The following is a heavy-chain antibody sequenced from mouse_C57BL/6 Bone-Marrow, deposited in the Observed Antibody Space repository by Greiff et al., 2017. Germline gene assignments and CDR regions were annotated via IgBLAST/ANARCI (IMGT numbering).Heavy chain of an antibody. CDR1: GFTFSSYT. Sequence: DVMLVESGGGLVKPGGSLKLSCAASGFTFSSYTMSWVRQTPEKRLEWVATISGGGGNTYYPDSVKGRFTISRDNAKNTLYLQMSSLRSEDTALYYCARRGGSSFDWYFDVWGTGTTVTVSS. V-gene: IGHV5-9*01. CDR3: ARRGGSSFDWYFDV. D-gene: IGHD1-1*01. J-gene: IGHJ1*03. CDR2: ISGGGGNT.